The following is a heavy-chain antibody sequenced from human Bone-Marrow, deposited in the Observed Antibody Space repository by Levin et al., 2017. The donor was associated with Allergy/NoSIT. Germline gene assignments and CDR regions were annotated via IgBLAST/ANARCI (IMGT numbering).Heavy chain of an antibody. Sequence: PGGSLRLSCKASGGTFSSYAISWVRQAPGQGLEWMGGIIPIFGTANYAQKFQGRVTITADKSTSTAYMELSSLRSEDTAVYYCARVLRRVTIFRRDYYYYGMDVWGQGTTVTVSS. D-gene: IGHD3-9*01. CDR3: ARVLRRVTIFRRDYYYYGMDV. V-gene: IGHV1-69*06. J-gene: IGHJ6*02. CDR1: GGTFSSYA. CDR2: IIPIFGTA.